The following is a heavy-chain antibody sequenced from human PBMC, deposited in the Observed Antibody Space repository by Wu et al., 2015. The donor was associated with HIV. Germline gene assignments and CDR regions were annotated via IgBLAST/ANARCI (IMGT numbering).Heavy chain of an antibody. CDR2: TNPNSGGT. CDR1: GYTFTGYY. CDR3: ARDYYDVLTTYSHYFFDL. Sequence: VQLVQSGAEVKKPGASVKVSCKASGYTFTGYYMHWLRQAPGQGLEWMGWTNPNSGGTNYAQKFQDRVTLTRDTSITTVYMEMSGLRSDNTAVYYRARDYYDVLTTYSHYFFDLWGQGTLVTVSS. V-gene: IGHV1-2*02. J-gene: IGHJ4*02. D-gene: IGHD3-9*01.